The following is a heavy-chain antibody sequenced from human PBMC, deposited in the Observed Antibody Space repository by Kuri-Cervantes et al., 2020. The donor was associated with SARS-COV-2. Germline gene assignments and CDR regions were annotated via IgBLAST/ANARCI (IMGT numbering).Heavy chain of an antibody. Sequence: SETLSLTCAVYGGSFSGYYWSWIRQPPGKGLEWIGYIYYSGSTNYNPSLKSRVTISVDTSKNQFSLKLSSVTAADTAVYYCARYCSSTSCPGATAFDIWGQGTMVTVSS. CDR3: ARYCSSTSCPGATAFDI. CDR1: GGSFSGYY. CDR2: IYYSGST. V-gene: IGHV4-59*08. J-gene: IGHJ3*02. D-gene: IGHD2-2*01.